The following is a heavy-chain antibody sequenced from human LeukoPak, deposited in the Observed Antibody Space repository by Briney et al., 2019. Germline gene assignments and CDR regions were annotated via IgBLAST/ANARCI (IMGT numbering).Heavy chain of an antibody. V-gene: IGHV3-23*01. CDR2: ISGSGGST. J-gene: IGHJ3*02. Sequence: GGSLRLSCAASGFTFSSYAMSWVRQAPGKGLEWVSAISGSGGSTYYADSVKGRFTISRDNAKNSLYLQMNSLRAEDTAVYYCAREARYYDSSGYNAFDIWGQGTMVTVSS. CDR3: AREARYYDSSGYNAFDI. D-gene: IGHD3-22*01. CDR1: GFTFSSYA.